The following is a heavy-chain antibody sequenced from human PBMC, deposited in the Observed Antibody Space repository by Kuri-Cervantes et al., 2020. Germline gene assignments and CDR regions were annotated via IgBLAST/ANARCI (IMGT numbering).Heavy chain of an antibody. CDR3: ARDRFYFYDSSGYYGDAFDF. Sequence: GESLKISCAAPGFTFSDYYMSWLRQAPGKGLEWVSYISSRGTTIYYADSVKGRYTIARENDRNSLYLQMNSLRAEDTAVYYCARDRFYFYDSSGYYGDAFDFWGQGTVVTVSS. CDR1: GFTFSDYY. CDR2: ISSRGTTI. J-gene: IGHJ3*01. D-gene: IGHD3-22*01. V-gene: IGHV3-11*01.